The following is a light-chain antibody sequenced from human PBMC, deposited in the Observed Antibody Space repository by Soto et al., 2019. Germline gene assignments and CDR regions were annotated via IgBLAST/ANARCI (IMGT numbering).Light chain of an antibody. Sequence: IQMTQSPSTLSASVGDRVAITCRASQSIGIWLAWYQQKPGKAPRFRIYKASSLESGVPSRFSGSGYGTEFTHTISSLQPDDFATYYCQQYKDYSGTFGQGTKVEIK. CDR3: QQYKDYSGT. CDR2: KAS. V-gene: IGKV1-5*03. J-gene: IGKJ1*01. CDR1: QSIGIW.